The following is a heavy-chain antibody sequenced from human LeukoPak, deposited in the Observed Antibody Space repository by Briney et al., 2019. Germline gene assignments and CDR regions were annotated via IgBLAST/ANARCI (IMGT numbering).Heavy chain of an antibody. V-gene: IGHV1-46*01. D-gene: IGHD3-10*01. Sequence: GASVKVSCRASGYTFTSYYMHWVRQAPGQGLEWMGINNPSGGSTSYAQKFQGRVTMTRDTSTSTVYMELSSLRSEDTAVYYCARAGITMVRSANWFDPWGQGTLVTVSS. CDR1: GYTFTSYY. J-gene: IGHJ5*02. CDR2: NNPSGGST. CDR3: ARAGITMVRSANWFDP.